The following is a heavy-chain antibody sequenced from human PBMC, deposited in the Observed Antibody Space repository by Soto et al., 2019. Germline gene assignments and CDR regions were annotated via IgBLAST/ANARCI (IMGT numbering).Heavy chain of an antibody. Sequence: SETLSLTCTVSGGSISSGGYYWSWIRQHPGKGLEWIGYIYYSGSTYYNPSLKSRVTISVDTSKNQFSLKLSSVTAADTAVYYCARDVDSGHYYYGMDVWGQGTTVTV. J-gene: IGHJ6*02. V-gene: IGHV4-31*03. D-gene: IGHD3-10*01. CDR1: GGSISSGGYY. CDR3: ARDVDSGHYYYGMDV. CDR2: IYYSGST.